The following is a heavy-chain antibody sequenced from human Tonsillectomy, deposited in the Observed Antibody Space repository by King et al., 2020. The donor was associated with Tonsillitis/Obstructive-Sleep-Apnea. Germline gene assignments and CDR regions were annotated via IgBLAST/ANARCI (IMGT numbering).Heavy chain of an antibody. Sequence: VQLVESGGGVVQPGRSLRLSCAASGFTFRNYGMHWVRQAPGKGLEWVAGIWYEGSNKYYADSVKGRFTISRDNSKNTLYLQMNSLRAEDSAVYYCARDRVPILTGYHFDYWGQGTLVTVSS. D-gene: IGHD3-9*01. V-gene: IGHV3-33*01. CDR3: ARDRVPILTGYHFDY. CDR1: GFTFRNYG. J-gene: IGHJ4*02. CDR2: IWYEGSNK.